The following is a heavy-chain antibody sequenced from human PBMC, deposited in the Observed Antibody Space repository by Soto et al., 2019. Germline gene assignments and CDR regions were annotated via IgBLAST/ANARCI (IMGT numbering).Heavy chain of an antibody. J-gene: IGHJ6*02. CDR1: GGSITSYY. CDR2: TYITGDS. CDR3: ARDMRVFGGMDV. V-gene: IGHV4-4*07. Sequence: SETLSLTXIVSGGSITSYYWSWIRQPAGKGLEWIGRTYITGDSNYSPSLKSRVTMSLDTSKNQFSLKLRSATAADTAVYYCARDMRVFGGMDVWGRGTTVTVSS. D-gene: IGHD3-3*01.